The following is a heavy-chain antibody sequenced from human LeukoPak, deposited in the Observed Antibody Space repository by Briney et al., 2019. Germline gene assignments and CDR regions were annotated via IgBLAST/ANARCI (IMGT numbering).Heavy chain of an antibody. CDR1: GFTVSSNY. CDR2: IYSGGST. CDR3: ASAGYCGGDCYLQDAFDI. Sequence: PGGSLRLSCAASGFTVSSNYMSWVRQAPGKGLEWVSGIYSGGSTYYADSVKGRFTISRDNSKNTLYLQMNSLRAEDTAVYYCASAGYCGGDCYLQDAFDIWGQGTMVTVSS. V-gene: IGHV3-53*01. J-gene: IGHJ3*02. D-gene: IGHD2-21*02.